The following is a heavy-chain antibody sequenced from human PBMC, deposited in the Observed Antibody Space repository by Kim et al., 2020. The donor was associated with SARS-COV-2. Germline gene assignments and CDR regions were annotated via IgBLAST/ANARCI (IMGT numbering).Heavy chain of an antibody. CDR3: ARSKEGYGLAGFYTSFDI. Sequence: KSRVTISVDTSKNQLSLKLSSVTAADTAVYYCARSKEGYGLAGFYTSFDIWGQGTMVTVSS. D-gene: IGHD3-3*01. J-gene: IGHJ3*02. V-gene: IGHV4-39*01.